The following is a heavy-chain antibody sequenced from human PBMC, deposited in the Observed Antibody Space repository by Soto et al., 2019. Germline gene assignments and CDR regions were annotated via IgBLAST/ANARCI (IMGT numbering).Heavy chain of an antibody. V-gene: IGHV1-24*01. CDR1: GYTLTELS. CDR2: FDPEDGET. J-gene: IGHJ4*02. D-gene: IGHD6-6*01. CDR3: ATALGIAARSLVRPFDY. Sequence: ASVKVSFKVSGYTLTELSRHGGRQAPGKGLEWMGGFDPEDGETIYAQKFQGRVTMTEDTSTDTAYMELSSLRSEDTAVYYCATALGIAARSLVRPFDYWGQGTLVTVSS.